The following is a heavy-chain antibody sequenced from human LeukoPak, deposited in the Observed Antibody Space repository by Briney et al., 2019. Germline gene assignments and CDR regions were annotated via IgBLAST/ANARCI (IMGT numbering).Heavy chain of an antibody. CDR3: ARVDIRTAFFDY. CDR1: SGSISSYY. J-gene: IGHJ4*02. Sequence: SETLSLTCTVSSGSISSYYWSWIRQPPGKGLEWIGRIYSSGSTGYNPSLKSRVTMSLDTSKNQFSLNLSSVTAADTAVYYCARVDIRTAFFDYWGQGTLVTVSS. CDR2: IYSSGST. V-gene: IGHV4-4*07. D-gene: IGHD5-12*01.